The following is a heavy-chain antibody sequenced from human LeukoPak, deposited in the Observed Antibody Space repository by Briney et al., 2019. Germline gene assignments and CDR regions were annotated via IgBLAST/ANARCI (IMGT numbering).Heavy chain of an antibody. J-gene: IGHJ4*02. CDR1: RFAFSSYW. CDR2: IKQDGGEK. Sequence: GGSLTLSCVASRFAFSSYWMSWVRQAPGKGLEWVANIKQDGGEKYYVDSVKGRFTISRDNAKNSLFLQMNSLRVEDTAVYYCARLGGSYYTYWGQGTLVTVSS. V-gene: IGHV3-7*01. CDR3: ARLGGSYYTY. D-gene: IGHD1-26*01.